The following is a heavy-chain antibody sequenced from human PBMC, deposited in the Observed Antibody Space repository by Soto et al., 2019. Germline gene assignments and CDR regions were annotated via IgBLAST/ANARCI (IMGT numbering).Heavy chain of an antibody. J-gene: IGHJ2*01. CDR2: IYYSGST. CDR1: GGSISSYY. V-gene: IGHV4-59*01. D-gene: IGHD1-26*01. Sequence: QVQLQESGPGLVKPSETLSLTCTVSGGSISSYYWSWIRQPPGKGLEWIGYIYYSGSTNHNPSLKRRVTISLDTSKNQFSLRLSSVTAADTAVYYCARGWGGYFVLWGRGTLVTVSS. CDR3: ARGWGGYFVL.